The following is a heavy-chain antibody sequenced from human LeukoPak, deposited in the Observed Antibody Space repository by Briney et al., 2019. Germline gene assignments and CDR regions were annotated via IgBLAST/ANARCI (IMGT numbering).Heavy chain of an antibody. J-gene: IGHJ6*03. V-gene: IGHV4-59*01. CDR3: ARDAGYCSGGSCYPHYMDV. Sequence: AETLSLTCTVSGGSISSYFWSWIRQPPGKGLEWIGYIYYTGSTNYNTSLKSRVTISVDTYKNQFSLKLSSVTAADTAVYYCARDAGYCSGGSCYPHYMDVWGKGTTVSVSS. CDR1: GGSISSYF. CDR2: IYYTGST. D-gene: IGHD2-15*01.